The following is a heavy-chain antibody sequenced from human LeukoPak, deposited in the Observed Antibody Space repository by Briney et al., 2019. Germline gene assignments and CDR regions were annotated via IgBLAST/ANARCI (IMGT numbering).Heavy chain of an antibody. J-gene: IGHJ4*02. CDR3: AREPGYYDSSGAFDY. V-gene: IGHV3-48*01. CDR2: ISSGSVTI. CDR1: GFTFSDYN. D-gene: IGHD3-22*01. Sequence: GGSLRLSCAASGFTFSDYNMNWVRQAPGKGLEWVSYISSGSVTIYYADSVKGRFTISRDNAKNSLYLQMNSLRAEDTAVYYCAREPGYYDSSGAFDYWGQGTLVTVSS.